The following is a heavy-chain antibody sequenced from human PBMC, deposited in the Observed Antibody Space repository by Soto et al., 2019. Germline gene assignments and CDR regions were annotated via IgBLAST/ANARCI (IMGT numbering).Heavy chain of an antibody. CDR2: IKSKTDGSTI. V-gene: IGHV3-15*07. J-gene: IGHJ5*02. CDR3: ARSIHDSKGSGP. Sequence: PGGSLRLSCAASGFTFSNAWMNWVRQAPGKGLEWVGRIKSKTDGSTIYYADSVKGRFTISRDNAKNSLYLQMNSLRADDTAVYYCARSIHDSKGSGPWGQGTLVTVSS. D-gene: IGHD2-15*01. CDR1: GFTFSNAW.